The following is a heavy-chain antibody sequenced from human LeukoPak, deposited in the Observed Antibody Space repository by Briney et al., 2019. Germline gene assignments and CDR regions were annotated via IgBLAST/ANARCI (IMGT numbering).Heavy chain of an antibody. CDR3: ARDLGHCRNVICSSPAY. CDR1: GYTFDRYG. J-gene: IGHJ4*02. CDR2: ISTYNGNT. V-gene: IGHV1-18*01. D-gene: IGHD1-14*01. Sequence: PWASVKVSCKGSGYTFDRYGVTWVRQAPGQGLEWMGWISTYNGNTTYAQKIQGRVTMTTDTSTNTVYMDLRSLRSDDTAVYYCARDLGHCRNVICSSPAYWGRGTLVTVSS.